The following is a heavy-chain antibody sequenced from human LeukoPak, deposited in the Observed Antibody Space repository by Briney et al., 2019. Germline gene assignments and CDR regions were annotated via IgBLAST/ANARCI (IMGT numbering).Heavy chain of an antibody. Sequence: ETLSLTCTVSGGSISSYYWSWIRQPPGKGLEWIGYIYYSGSTNYNPSLKSRVTISVDTSKNQFSLKLSSVTAADTAVYYCASGAYYYGSRTGWFDPWGQGTLVTVSS. V-gene: IGHV4-59*01. D-gene: IGHD3-10*01. CDR2: IYYSGST. J-gene: IGHJ5*02. CDR3: ASGAYYYGSRTGWFDP. CDR1: GGSISSYY.